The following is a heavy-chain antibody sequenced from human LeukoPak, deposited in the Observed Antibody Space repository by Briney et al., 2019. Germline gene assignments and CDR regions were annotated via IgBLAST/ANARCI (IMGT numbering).Heavy chain of an antibody. J-gene: IGHJ6*04. V-gene: IGHV3-23*01. CDR1: GFTFSSYA. Sequence: GGSLRLSCAASGFTFSSYAMSWVRQAPGKGLEWVSAISGSGGSTYYADSVKGRFTISRDNSKNSLSLQMNSLRAEDTAVYYCARFLVDTVMLWPADVWGKGTTVTVSS. D-gene: IGHD5-18*01. CDR2: ISGSGGST. CDR3: ARFLVDTVMLWPADV.